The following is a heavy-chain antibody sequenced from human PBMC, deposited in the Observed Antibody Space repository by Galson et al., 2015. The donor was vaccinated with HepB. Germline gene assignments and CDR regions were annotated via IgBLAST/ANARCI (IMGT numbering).Heavy chain of an antibody. J-gene: IGHJ4*02. D-gene: IGHD3-10*01. V-gene: IGHV4-30-2*01. CDR1: GGSISSGGYS. Sequence: TLSLTCAVSGGSISSGGYSWSWIRQPPGKGLEWIGYIYHLGSTYYNPSLKSRVTISVDKSKNQFSLKLSSVTAADTAVYYCARGPGDPKKGYYFDYWGQGTLVTVSS. CDR2: IYHLGST. CDR3: ARGPGDPKKGYYFDY.